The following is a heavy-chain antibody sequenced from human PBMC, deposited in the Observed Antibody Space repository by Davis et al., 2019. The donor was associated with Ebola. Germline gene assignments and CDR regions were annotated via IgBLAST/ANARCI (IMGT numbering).Heavy chain of an antibody. V-gene: IGHV3-33*01. J-gene: IGHJ4*02. CDR1: GFTFSSYG. D-gene: IGHD2-15*01. CDR2: IWYDGSNK. Sequence: GESLKISCAASGFTFSSYGMHWVRQAPGKGLEWVAVIWYDGSNKYYADSVKGRFTISRDNAKNTLYLQMDSLRAEDTAVYYCARELEGISTWGQGTLVTVSS. CDR3: ARELEGIST.